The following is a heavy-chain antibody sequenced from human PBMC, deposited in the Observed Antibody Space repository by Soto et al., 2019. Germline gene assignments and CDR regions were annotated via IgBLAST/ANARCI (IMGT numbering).Heavy chain of an antibody. D-gene: IGHD6-19*01. V-gene: IGHV1-69*12. CDR1: GGTFSSYA. CDR3: ARPGLGSGWYRPNYSYYYGMDV. J-gene: IGHJ6*02. CDR2: IIPIFGTA. Sequence: QVQLVQSGAEVKKPGSSVKVSCKASGGTFSSYAISWVRQAPGQGLEWMGGIIPIFGTANYAQKFQGRVTITADESTSTAYMELSSLRSEDTAVYYCARPGLGSGWYRPNYSYYYGMDVWGQGTTVTVSS.